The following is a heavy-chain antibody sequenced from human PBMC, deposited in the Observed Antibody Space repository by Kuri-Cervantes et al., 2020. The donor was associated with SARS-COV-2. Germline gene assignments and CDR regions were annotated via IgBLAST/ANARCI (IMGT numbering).Heavy chain of an antibody. D-gene: IGHD2-2*02. Sequence: ASVKVSCKASGYTFTSYGISWVRQAPGQGLEWMGWISAYNGNTNYAQKFQGRVTITVDESTSTAYMELSSLRSEDTAVYYCASRSTYCSSTSCYRGYCYYGMDVWGQGTTVTVSS. CDR3: ASRSTYCSSTSCYRGYCYYGMDV. J-gene: IGHJ6*02. V-gene: IGHV1-18*01. CDR2: ISAYNGNT. CDR1: GYTFTSYG.